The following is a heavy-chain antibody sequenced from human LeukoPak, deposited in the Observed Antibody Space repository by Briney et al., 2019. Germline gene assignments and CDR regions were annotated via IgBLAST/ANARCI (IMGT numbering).Heavy chain of an antibody. CDR1: GFTLSSYA. V-gene: IGHV3-23*01. J-gene: IGHJ6*02. CDR3: AKFRTDDSSGYYYRESDPKVYYYYYYGMDV. CDR2: ISDSAGST. D-gene: IGHD3-22*01. Sequence: PGGSLRLSCAASGFTLSSYAMSWVRQAPGKGLGWVSGISDSAGSTYYADSVKGRFTISRDNSKNTLYLQMNSLRAEDTAVYYCAKFRTDDSSGYYYRESDPKVYYYYYYGMDVWGQGTTVTVSS.